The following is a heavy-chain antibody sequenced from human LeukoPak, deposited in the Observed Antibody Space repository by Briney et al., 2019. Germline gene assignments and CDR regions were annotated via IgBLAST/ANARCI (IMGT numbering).Heavy chain of an antibody. CDR1: GFTFSDHI. CDR3: VRQFAS. CDR2: VSGSGSTV. Sequence: GGSLRLSCAASGFTFSDHIMNWVRQLPGKRLEWVAYVSGSGSTVYYADSVKGRFTISRDNGKSLLYLQMNSLRVEDTALYYCVRQFASWGQGTLVTVSS. V-gene: IGHV3-48*01. J-gene: IGHJ4*02.